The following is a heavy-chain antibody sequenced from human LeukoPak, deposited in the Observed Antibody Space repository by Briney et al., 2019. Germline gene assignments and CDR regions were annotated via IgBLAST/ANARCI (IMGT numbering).Heavy chain of an antibody. CDR1: GFTFSSYS. D-gene: IGHD3-22*01. V-gene: IGHV3-21*01. CDR2: ISSSSSGYI. Sequence: PGGSLRLSCAASGFTFSSYSMNWVRRAPGRGLEWVSSISSSSSGYIYYADSVKGRFTISRDNAKKSLYLQMNSLRAEDTAVYYCARDREKYYYDSSGYHGHAFDIWGQGTMVTVSS. CDR3: ARDREKYYYDSSGYHGHAFDI. J-gene: IGHJ3*02.